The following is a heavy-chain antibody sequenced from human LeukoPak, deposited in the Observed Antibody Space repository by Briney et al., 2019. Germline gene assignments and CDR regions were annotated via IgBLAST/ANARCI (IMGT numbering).Heavy chain of an antibody. CDR3: ARRRRGWFGELCTLDV. D-gene: IGHD3-10*01. V-gene: IGHV1-8*01. Sequence: ASVKVSCKASGYTFTSYDINWVRQATGQGLEWMGWMNPNSGNTGYAQKFQGRVTMTRNTSISTAYMELSSLRSEDTAVYYCARRRRGWFGELCTLDVWGKGTTVTISS. CDR1: GYTFTSYD. CDR2: MNPNSGNT. J-gene: IGHJ6*04.